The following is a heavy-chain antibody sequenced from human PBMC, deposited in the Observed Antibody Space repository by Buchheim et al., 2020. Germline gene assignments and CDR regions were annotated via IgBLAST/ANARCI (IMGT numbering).Heavy chain of an antibody. CDR2: TNPNSGGT. CDR1: GYTFSGYY. Sequence: QVQLVQSGAEVKKPGASVMVSCKASGYTFSGYYMHWVRQAPGQGLEWMGWTNPNSGGTKYALRFQGRVTMTRDTSIRTAYMELRSLISDDTAVYYCARDRDYSKFGYYYYGMDVWGQGTT. D-gene: IGHD4-11*01. J-gene: IGHJ6*02. V-gene: IGHV1-2*02. CDR3: ARDRDYSKFGYYYYGMDV.